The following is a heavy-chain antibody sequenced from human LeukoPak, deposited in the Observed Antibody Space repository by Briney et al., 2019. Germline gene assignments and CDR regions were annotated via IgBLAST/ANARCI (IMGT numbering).Heavy chain of an antibody. CDR3: AGGRTDIVVVPATLRNYYFDY. D-gene: IGHD2-2*01. CDR1: GGTFSSYD. V-gene: IGHV1-69*06. J-gene: IGHJ4*02. Sequence: SVKVSCKASGGTFSSYDISWVRQAPGQGLEWMGGIMPMFGKTNYAQKFQGRVTTTADKATSTAYMELSSLRSEDTAVYYCAGGRTDIVVVPATLRNYYFDYWGQGVLVTVSS. CDR2: IMPMFGKT.